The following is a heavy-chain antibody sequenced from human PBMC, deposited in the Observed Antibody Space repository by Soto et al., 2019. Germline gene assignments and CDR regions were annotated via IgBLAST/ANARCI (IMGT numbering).Heavy chain of an antibody. CDR1: GFTFSSHT. J-gene: IGHJ4*02. V-gene: IGHV3-21*01. CDR2: ISLSSSYT. CDR3: ARGLHSLFDY. Sequence: GGSLRLSCEASGFTFSSHTMHWVRQAPGTRPEWISSISLSSSYTYYADSVKGRFTISRDNSNNTLYMQMTSLRADDTAVYYCARGLHSLFDYWGQGTLVTVSS. D-gene: IGHD2-21*01.